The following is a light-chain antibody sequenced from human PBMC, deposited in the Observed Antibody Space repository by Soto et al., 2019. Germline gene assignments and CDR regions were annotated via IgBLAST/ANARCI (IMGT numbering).Light chain of an antibody. V-gene: IGLV1-51*01. J-gene: IGLJ2*01. Sequence: QSVLTQPPSVSAAPGQKVTISCSGSSSNIGKNYVSWYRQLPGTAPKLLIYDNDKRPSGIPDRFSGSKSGTSATLGITGLQTGDEADYYCGTWDSSLNVGVFGGGTKLTVL. CDR2: DND. CDR1: SSNIGKNY. CDR3: GTWDSSLNVGV.